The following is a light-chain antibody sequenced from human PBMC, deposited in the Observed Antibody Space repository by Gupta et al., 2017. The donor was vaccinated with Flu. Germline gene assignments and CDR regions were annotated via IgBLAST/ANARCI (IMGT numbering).Light chain of an antibody. V-gene: IGLV2-11*01. J-gene: IGLJ2*01. CDR3: CSYSGSYTSPVI. CDR1: NSDVSSYNF. Sequence: QPTLTSPSSVSGSAGLSITISCTGSNSDVSSYNFGSWYQQHPGKAPKLIIYDVSRRASGVRDRFSGSKSGNTASLTISWLQADDEADYYGCSYSGSYTSPVIFGGGTKVTVL. CDR2: DVS.